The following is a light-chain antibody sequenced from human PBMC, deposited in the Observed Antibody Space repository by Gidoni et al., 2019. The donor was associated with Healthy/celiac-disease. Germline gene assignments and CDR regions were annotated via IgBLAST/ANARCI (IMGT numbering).Light chain of an antibody. Sequence: DIVMTQSPLSLPVTPGEPASISCRSSQSLLHSNGYNYLDWYLQKPGQSPQLLIYLGSNRASGVPDRFSGSGSGTDFTLKISRVEAEDVGVYYCMQALQTPRYTFXHXTKLEIK. CDR3: MQALQTPRYT. CDR2: LGS. CDR1: QSLLHSNGYNY. J-gene: IGKJ2*01. V-gene: IGKV2-28*01.